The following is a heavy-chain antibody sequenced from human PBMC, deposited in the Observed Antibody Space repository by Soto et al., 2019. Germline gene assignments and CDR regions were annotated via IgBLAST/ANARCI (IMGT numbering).Heavy chain of an antibody. J-gene: IGHJ5*02. CDR3: AKEGAYYYDLIGFLHWFEL. D-gene: IGHD3-22*01. CDR2: ISVSGGST. Sequence: PWGSLRLSCAASGFPFSSYAMSWVRQDPGKGLEWVSAISVSGGSTYYADSVKGRFTISRDNSKNTLYLQMNSLRAEDTAVYYCAKEGAYYYDLIGFLHWFELWGHGRMVTDSA. V-gene: IGHV3-23*01. CDR1: GFPFSSYA.